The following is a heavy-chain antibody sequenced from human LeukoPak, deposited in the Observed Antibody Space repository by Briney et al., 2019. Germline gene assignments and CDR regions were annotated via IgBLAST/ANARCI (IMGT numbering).Heavy chain of an antibody. Sequence: GASLRLSCAASGFTFSSYATSWVRQAPGKGLEWVSAIRGSGGSTYYADSVKGRFTISRDNSKNTLYLQMNSLRAEDTAVYYCAKDLRWLQYGYWGQGTLVTVSS. CDR3: AKDLRWLQYGY. V-gene: IGHV3-23*01. J-gene: IGHJ4*02. CDR2: IRGSGGST. D-gene: IGHD5-24*01. CDR1: GFTFSSYA.